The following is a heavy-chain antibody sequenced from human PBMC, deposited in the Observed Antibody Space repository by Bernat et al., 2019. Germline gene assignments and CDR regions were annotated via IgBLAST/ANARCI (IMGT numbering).Heavy chain of an antibody. CDR1: GFTFSSYG. J-gene: IGHJ4*02. CDR2: ISYDGSNK. Sequence: QVQLVESGGGVVQPGRSLRLSCVASGFTFSSYGMHWVRQAPGKGLEWVAVISYDGSNKYYADSVKGRFTISRDNSKNTLYLQMNSLRAEDTAVYYCAKGGVVVVPAAPDYWGQGTLVTVSS. V-gene: IGHV3-30*18. CDR3: AKGGVVVVPAAPDY. D-gene: IGHD2-2*01.